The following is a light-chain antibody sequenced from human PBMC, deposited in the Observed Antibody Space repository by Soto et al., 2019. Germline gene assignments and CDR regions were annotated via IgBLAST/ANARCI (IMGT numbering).Light chain of an antibody. Sequence: DIVMTQPPDSLAVSLGERATINCKSSQSDFCNSNNKNFLVWYQQKPGQPPKLLLYGASTRESGVPDRFSGSGSGTDFTLTISSLQAEDVAVYYCQQDYSTPLTFGGGTKVDIK. J-gene: IGKJ4*01. V-gene: IGKV4-1*01. CDR1: QSDFCNSNNKNF. CDR2: GAS. CDR3: QQDYSTPLT.